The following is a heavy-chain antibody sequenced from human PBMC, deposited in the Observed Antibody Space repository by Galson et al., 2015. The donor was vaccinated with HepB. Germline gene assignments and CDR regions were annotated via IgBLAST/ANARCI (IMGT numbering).Heavy chain of an antibody. J-gene: IGHJ4*02. CDR3: AKDISTSGWLYYFQN. V-gene: IGHV3-9*01. CDR1: GFKFDRYA. CDR2: ISWNGDKI. Sequence: SLRLSCAASGFKFDRYAMHWVRQAPGKGLEWVSGISWNGDKIGYADSLKGRFTIFRDNVNNSLYLQMNSLRAEDTAFYYCAKDISTSGWLYYFQNWGQGTLVTVSS. D-gene: IGHD6-19*01.